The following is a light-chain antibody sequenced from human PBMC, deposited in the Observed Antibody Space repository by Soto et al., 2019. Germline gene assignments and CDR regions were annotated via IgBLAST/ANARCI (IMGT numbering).Light chain of an antibody. CDR2: LGS. V-gene: IGKV2-28*01. Sequence: DLVLTQSPLSLPVIPGEPASISCRSSQSLLHSNGYKYLDWYLQKPGQSPQLLIYLGSNRASGVPDRFSGSGSGTDSTLEISRVEAEDVGVYYCMQTLQTPLTFGQGTKVEIK. CDR1: QSLLHSNGYKY. CDR3: MQTLQTPLT. J-gene: IGKJ1*01.